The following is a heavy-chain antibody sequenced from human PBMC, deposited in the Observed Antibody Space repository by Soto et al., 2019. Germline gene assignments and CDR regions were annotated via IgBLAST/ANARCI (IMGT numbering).Heavy chain of an antibody. CDR1: GGSISSGGYS. D-gene: IGHD2-15*01. V-gene: IGHV4-61*08. Sequence: SETLSLTCAVSGGSISSGGYSWSWIRQPPGKGLEWIGYIYYNGNTNYNPSLKSRVTISIDTSKNQFSLKLSSVTAADTAVYYCAREHVVNAFDIWGQGTMVTVS. J-gene: IGHJ3*02. CDR3: AREHVVNAFDI. CDR2: IYYNGNT.